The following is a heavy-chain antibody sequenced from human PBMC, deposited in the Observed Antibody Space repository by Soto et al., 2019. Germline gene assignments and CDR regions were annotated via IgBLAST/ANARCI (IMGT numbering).Heavy chain of an antibody. Sequence: QVQLQQWGAGLLKPSETLSLTCAVYGGSFSGYYWSWIRQPPGKGLEWIGEINHSGSTNYNPSLKSRVTISVDTSKNQFSLKLSSVTAADTAVYYYARGGNYDYIWGSYRLRWFDPWGQGTLVTVSS. CDR2: INHSGST. D-gene: IGHD3-16*02. V-gene: IGHV4-34*01. CDR3: ARGGNYDYIWGSYRLRWFDP. CDR1: GGSFSGYY. J-gene: IGHJ5*02.